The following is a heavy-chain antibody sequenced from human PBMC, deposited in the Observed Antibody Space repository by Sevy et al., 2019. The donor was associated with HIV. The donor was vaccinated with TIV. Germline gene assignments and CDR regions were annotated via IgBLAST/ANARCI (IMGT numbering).Heavy chain of an antibody. CDR2: IFYSGSA. D-gene: IGHD3-10*01. J-gene: IGHJ4*02. V-gene: IGHV4-39*01. CDR3: ARQGGVVDRAFDF. CDR1: GGSISSSAYY. Sequence: SETLSLTCTVSGGSISSSAYYWGWLRQPPGKGLEWIANIFYSGSAYYNPSLSGRVTISVDTSKNQFSLRLNSVTAADTAVYYCARQGGVVDRAFDFWDQGSLVTVSS.